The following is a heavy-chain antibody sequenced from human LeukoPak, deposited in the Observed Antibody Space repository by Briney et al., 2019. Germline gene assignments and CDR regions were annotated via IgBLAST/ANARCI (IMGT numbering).Heavy chain of an antibody. CDR1: GFTLSSYA. CDR3: ARGLSTMAILGAFAL. CDR2: ISYDGYNK. V-gene: IGHV3-30-3*01. J-gene: IGHJ3*01. Sequence: GGSLRLSCVTSGFTLSSYAMHWVRQAPGKGLEWVAVISYDGYNKYYADSVKGRFTISRDNPKNTLYLQMNSLRVEDTAVYFCARGLSTMAILGAFALWGQGTMVTVSS. D-gene: IGHD3-10*01.